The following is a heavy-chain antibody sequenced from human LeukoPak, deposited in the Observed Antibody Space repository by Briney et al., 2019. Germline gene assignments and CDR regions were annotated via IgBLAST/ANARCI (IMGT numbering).Heavy chain of an antibody. Sequence: SETLSLPCSVSGGSISGYYWSWIRQPPGKGLEWIGDMYYSGSTNYNPSLKSLVTISVDTSKKQISLKLNSVTAADTAVYYCARGTVFGVATNWFDPWGQGTLVTVSS. D-gene: IGHD3-3*01. V-gene: IGHV4-59*01. CDR1: GGSISGYY. CDR3: ARGTVFGVATNWFDP. J-gene: IGHJ5*02. CDR2: MYYSGST.